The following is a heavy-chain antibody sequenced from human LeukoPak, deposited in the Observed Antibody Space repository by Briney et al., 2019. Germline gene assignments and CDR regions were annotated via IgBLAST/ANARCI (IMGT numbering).Heavy chain of an antibody. CDR3: ARGYNYYDSSGYLKRYYYYYMDV. Sequence: PSGTLSLTCAVSGGSISSSNWWSWVRQPPGKGLEWIGEIYHSGSTNYNPSLKSRVTISVDTSKNQFSLKLSSVTAADTAVYYCARGYNYYDSSGYLKRYYYYYMDVWGKGTTVTVSS. D-gene: IGHD3-22*01. V-gene: IGHV4-4*02. J-gene: IGHJ6*03. CDR2: IYHSGST. CDR1: GGSISSSNW.